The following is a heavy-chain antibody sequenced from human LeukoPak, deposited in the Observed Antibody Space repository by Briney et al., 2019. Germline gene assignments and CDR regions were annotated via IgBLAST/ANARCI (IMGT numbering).Heavy chain of an antibody. J-gene: IGHJ4*02. CDR1: GFTFSSYA. Sequence: PGGSLRLSCAASGFTFSSYAMSWVRQAPGKGLEWVSAISGSGGSTYYADSVKGRFTISRDNAKNSLYLQMNSLRAEDTAVYYCARVNIVLMVYVDKGDFDYWGQGTLVTVSS. V-gene: IGHV3-23*01. CDR3: ARVNIVLMVYVDKGDFDY. D-gene: IGHD2-8*01. CDR2: ISGSGGST.